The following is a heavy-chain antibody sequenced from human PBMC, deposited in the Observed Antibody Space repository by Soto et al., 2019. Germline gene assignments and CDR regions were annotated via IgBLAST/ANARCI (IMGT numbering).Heavy chain of an antibody. CDR1: GYTFTGYY. Sequence: ASVKVSCKASGYTFTGYYMHWVRQAPGQGLEWMGWINPNSGGTNYAQKFQGWVTMTRDTSISTAYMELSRPRSDDTAVYYCAREYCGGDCSLQDYYYYYGMDVWGQGTTVTVSS. CDR3: AREYCGGDCSLQDYYYYYGMDV. CDR2: INPNSGGT. J-gene: IGHJ6*02. D-gene: IGHD2-21*02. V-gene: IGHV1-2*04.